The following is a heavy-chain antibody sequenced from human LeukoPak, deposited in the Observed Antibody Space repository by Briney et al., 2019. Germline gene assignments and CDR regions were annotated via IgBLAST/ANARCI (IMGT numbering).Heavy chain of an antibody. D-gene: IGHD3-9*01. J-gene: IGHJ5*02. V-gene: IGHV3-73*01. CDR3: TTGYYLPGENWFDP. CDR1: GFTFSGSA. Sequence: GSLRLSCAASGFTFSGSAMHWVRQASGKGLDWVGRIRSKGNNYATTYAASVISRFTISRDDSKNTAYLQMNSLKTEDTAVYYCTTGYYLPGENWFDPWGQGTLVTVSS. CDR2: IRSKGNNYAT.